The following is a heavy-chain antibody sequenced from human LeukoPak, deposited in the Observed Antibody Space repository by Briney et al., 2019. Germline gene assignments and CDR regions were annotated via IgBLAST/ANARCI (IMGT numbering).Heavy chain of an antibody. Sequence: ASVKVSGKASGYTFTSYEINWVRQATGQGVEWMGWMNPNSGNTGYAQKFQGRVTMTRNTSISTAYMELSSLRSEDTAVYYCARGAFGQQLVRWVDYWGQGTLVTVSS. CDR1: GYTFTSYE. CDR2: MNPNSGNT. D-gene: IGHD6-13*01. J-gene: IGHJ4*02. CDR3: ARGAFGQQLVRWVDY. V-gene: IGHV1-8*01.